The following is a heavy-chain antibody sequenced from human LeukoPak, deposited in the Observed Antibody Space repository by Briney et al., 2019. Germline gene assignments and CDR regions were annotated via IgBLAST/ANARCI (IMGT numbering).Heavy chain of an antibody. CDR1: GLTFSNYW. Sequence: GGSLRLSCAASGLTFSNYWMHWVRHAPGKGLVWVSRIYTDGSSTNYADSVKGRFTISRDNAKNTLYLQMNSLRGEDTAVYYCARGASNRFDYWGQGTLVTVSS. J-gene: IGHJ4*02. D-gene: IGHD1-14*01. V-gene: IGHV3-74*01. CDR2: IYTDGSST. CDR3: ARGASNRFDY.